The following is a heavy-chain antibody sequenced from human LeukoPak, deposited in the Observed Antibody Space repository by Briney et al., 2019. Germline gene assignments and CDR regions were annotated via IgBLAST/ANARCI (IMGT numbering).Heavy chain of an antibody. D-gene: IGHD4-11*01. CDR3: ARGARLLQAIDY. Sequence: PSETLSLTCTVSGGSISSGSYYWNWIRQPAGKGLEWIGRIYFNGSTNYNPSLKSRVTISIDTSKNQFSLKLSPVTAADTAVYYCARGARLLQAIDYWGQGTLVTVSS. CDR1: GGSISSGSYY. V-gene: IGHV4-61*02. CDR2: IYFNGST. J-gene: IGHJ4*02.